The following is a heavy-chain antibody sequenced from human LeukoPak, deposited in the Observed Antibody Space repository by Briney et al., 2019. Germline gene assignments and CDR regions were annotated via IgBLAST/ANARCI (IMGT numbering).Heavy chain of an antibody. D-gene: IGHD3-10*01. V-gene: IGHV4-59*01. Sequence: SETLSLTCTVSGGSISSYYWNWIRQPPGKGLEWVGYIYYTGSTDYNPSLKSRVIISLDTSKNQFSLKLSSVTAADTAVYYCARGFGYYGSGSYQHYWGQGTLVTVSS. J-gene: IGHJ4*02. CDR1: GGSISSYY. CDR2: IYYTGST. CDR3: ARGFGYYGSGSYQHY.